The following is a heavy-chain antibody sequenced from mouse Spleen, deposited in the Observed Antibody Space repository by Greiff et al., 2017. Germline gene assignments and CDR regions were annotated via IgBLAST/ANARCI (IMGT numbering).Heavy chain of an antibody. V-gene: IGHV5-9-1*01. CDR1: GFTFSSYA. CDR2: ISSGGSYT. D-gene: IGHD3-3*01. Sequence: EVMLVESGGGLVKPGGSLKLSCAASGFTFSSYAMSWVRQTPEKRLEWVATISSGGSYTYYPDSVKGRFTISRDNAKNTLYLQMSSLRSEDTAMYYCARQGGPYYFDYWGQGTTLTVSS. J-gene: IGHJ2*01. CDR3: ARQGGPYYFDY.